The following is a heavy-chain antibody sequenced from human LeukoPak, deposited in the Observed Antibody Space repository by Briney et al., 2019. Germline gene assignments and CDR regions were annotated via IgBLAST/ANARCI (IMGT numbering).Heavy chain of an antibody. CDR1: GYTFTIYD. J-gene: IGHJ4*02. Sequence: ASVTVSFTASGYTFTIYDINWVRQAPGQGLEWMGWMNPNSGNTGYAQKFQGRVTMTRNTSISTAYMELSSLRSEDTAVYYCARLITMVRGGKYYFDYWGQGTLVTVSS. V-gene: IGHV1-8*01. D-gene: IGHD3-10*01. CDR3: ARLITMVRGGKYYFDY. CDR2: MNPNSGNT.